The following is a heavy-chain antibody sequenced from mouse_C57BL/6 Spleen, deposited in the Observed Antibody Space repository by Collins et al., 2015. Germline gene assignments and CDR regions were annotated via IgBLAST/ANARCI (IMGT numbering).Heavy chain of an antibody. D-gene: IGHD1-1*01. V-gene: IGHV9-3*01. CDR2: INTYSGVP. CDR3: ALEGLLRSRYWFAY. J-gene: IGHJ3*01. Sequence: MGWINTYSGVPTYADDFKGRFAFSLETSSSTAYLQINNLKNEDTATYFCALEGLLRSRYWFAYWGQGTLVTVSA.